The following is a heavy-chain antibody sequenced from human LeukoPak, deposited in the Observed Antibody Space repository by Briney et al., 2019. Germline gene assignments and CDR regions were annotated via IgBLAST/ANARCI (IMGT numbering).Heavy chain of an antibody. D-gene: IGHD3-3*01. CDR1: GGSISSSSYY. CDR3: ARHNYDFWSGFLGPVDY. Sequence: SETLSLTCTVSGGSISSSSYYWGWIRQPPGKGLEWFGNIYYSGSTYYNPSLKSRVTISVDTSKNQFSLKLSSVTAADTAVYYCARHNYDFWSGFLGPVDYWGQGTLVTVSS. CDR2: IYYSGST. V-gene: IGHV4-39*01. J-gene: IGHJ4*02.